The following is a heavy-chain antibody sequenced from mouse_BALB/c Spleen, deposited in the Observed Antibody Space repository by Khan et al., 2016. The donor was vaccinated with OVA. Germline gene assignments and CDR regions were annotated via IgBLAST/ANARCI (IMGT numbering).Heavy chain of an antibody. V-gene: IGHV2-9*02. J-gene: IGHJ3*01. CDR1: GFSLTNYG. Sequence: QVQLQQSGPGLVAPSQTLSITCTVSGFSLTNYGVHWVRQPPGKGLEWLGVIWAGGSTNHNSALMSRLSISKDDSKSQVFFTMNSLQTDDTARYYCARAFYYGAWFAYWGQGTLVTVSA. CDR3: ARAFYYGAWFAY. CDR2: IWAGGST. D-gene: IGHD1-1*01.